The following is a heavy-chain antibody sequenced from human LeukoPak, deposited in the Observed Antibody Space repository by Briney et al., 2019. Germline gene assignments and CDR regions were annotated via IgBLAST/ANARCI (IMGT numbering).Heavy chain of an antibody. CDR1: GFTFSSYS. CDR3: AGGKGDYSDRNHYYYYGMDV. CDR2: IYIGGST. V-gene: IGHV3-66*01. D-gene: IGHD4-17*01. Sequence: GGSLRLSCAASGFTFSSYSMNWVRQAPGRGLEWVSVIYIGGSTYYADSVKGTFTISRDNSKNTLYLQMNSLRAEDTAVYYCAGGKGDYSDRNHYYYYGMDVWGQGTTVTVSS. J-gene: IGHJ6*02.